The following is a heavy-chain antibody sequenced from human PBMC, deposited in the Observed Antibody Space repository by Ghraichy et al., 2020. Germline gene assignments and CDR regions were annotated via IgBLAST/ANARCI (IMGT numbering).Heavy chain of an antibody. CDR3: ARDRGGNSGSYYYGMDV. CDR2: IYYTGST. Sequence: SQTLSLTCTVSGASISGYYWSWTRQTPEKGLEWIGYIYYTGSTSYNPSLKSRATISQDTSKSQFSLKLSAVTAADTALYYCARDRGGNSGSYYYGMDVWGQGTTVTVSS. J-gene: IGHJ6*02. V-gene: IGHV4-59*01. CDR1: GASISGYY. D-gene: IGHD4-23*01.